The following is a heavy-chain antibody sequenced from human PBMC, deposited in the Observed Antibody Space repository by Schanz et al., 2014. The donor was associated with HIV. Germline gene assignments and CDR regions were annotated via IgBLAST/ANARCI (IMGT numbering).Heavy chain of an antibody. V-gene: IGHV3-30*03. CDR1: GFSFSTYG. CDR2: ISYDGTDK. J-gene: IGHJ4*02. CDR3: ARVPRWLQPHFDY. D-gene: IGHD5-12*01. Sequence: QVQLVESGGGVVQPGRSLRLSCAASGFSFSTYGMHWVRQAPGKGLEWVAVISYDGTDKYYADSVKGRFTISRDNSKNTLYLQMNSLTAEDTAVYYCARVPRWLQPHFDYWGQGILVTVSS.